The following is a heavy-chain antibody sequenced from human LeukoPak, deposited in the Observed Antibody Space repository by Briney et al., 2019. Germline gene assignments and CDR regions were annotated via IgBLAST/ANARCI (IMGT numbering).Heavy chain of an antibody. Sequence: ASVEVSCKASGYTFTDYYIHWLRQARGQGLEWMGWIIPNNGGTNYAPKFRGRVTMTRDPSISTAYMELSRLRSDDTAVYYCARGLSIEGYNFNYWGQGTLVTVSS. D-gene: IGHD5-24*01. CDR3: ARGLSIEGYNFNY. J-gene: IGHJ4*02. CDR1: GYTFTDYY. V-gene: IGHV1-2*02. CDR2: IIPNNGGT.